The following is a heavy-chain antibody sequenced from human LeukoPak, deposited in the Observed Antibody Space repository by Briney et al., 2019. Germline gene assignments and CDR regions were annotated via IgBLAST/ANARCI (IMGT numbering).Heavy chain of an antibody. CDR2: IYYIVST. CDR1: GGSISSYY. V-gene: IGHV4-59*01. D-gene: IGHD3-3*01. J-gene: IGHJ6*02. Sequence: SETLSLTCTVAGGSISSYYWSWVRHPPGKVLGWLGYIYYIVSTNYNPSLKSRVTISVDTSKNQFSLKLSSVTAADTAVYYCARALTYYDFWSGRTGDYYYGMDVWGQGTTVTVSS. CDR3: ARALTYYDFWSGRTGDYYYGMDV.